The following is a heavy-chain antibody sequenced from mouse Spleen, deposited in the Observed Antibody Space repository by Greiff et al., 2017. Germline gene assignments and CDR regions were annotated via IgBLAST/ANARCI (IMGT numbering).Heavy chain of an antibody. CDR2: ISTYYGDA. CDR3: ARGGGSSMDY. CDR1: GYTFTDYA. V-gene: IGHV1S137*01. Sequence: VQLVESGAELVRPGVSVKISCKGSGYTFTDYAMHWVKQSHAKSLEWIGVISTYYGDASYNQKFKGKATMTVDKSSSTAYMELARLTYEDSAIYYCARGGGSSMDYWGQGTSVTVSS. J-gene: IGHJ4*01.